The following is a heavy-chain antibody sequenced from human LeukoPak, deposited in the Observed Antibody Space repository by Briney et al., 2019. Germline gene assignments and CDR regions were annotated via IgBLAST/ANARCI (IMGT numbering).Heavy chain of an antibody. Sequence: PGGSLRLSCAASGFTFSGYEMNWVRQAPGKGLEWVSSISSSGGSTHYADSVRGRFTISRDNSKNTLYLRMNSLRAEDTAVYYCARVVAYSSGWYLGDWGQGTLVTVSS. CDR2: ISSSGGST. J-gene: IGHJ4*02. V-gene: IGHV3-23*01. CDR1: GFTFSGYE. CDR3: ARVVAYSSGWYLGD. D-gene: IGHD6-19*01.